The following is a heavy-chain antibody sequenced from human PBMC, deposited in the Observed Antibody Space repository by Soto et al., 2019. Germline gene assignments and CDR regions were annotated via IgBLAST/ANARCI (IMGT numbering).Heavy chain of an antibody. Sequence: GASVKVSCKASGYSFTKYHMHWVRQAPGQGLEWMGWINPGSGVTNQAQKFQGRVTMTRDTSITTTSMELNSLTSDDTAVYYCARVAGHKNARFDTWGQGALVTVSS. V-gene: IGHV1-2*02. D-gene: IGHD1-1*01. CDR3: ARVAGHKNARFDT. CDR2: INPGSGVT. J-gene: IGHJ4*02. CDR1: GYSFTKYH.